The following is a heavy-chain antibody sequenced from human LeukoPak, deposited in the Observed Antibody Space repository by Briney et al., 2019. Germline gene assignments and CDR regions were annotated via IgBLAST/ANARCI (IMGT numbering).Heavy chain of an antibody. V-gene: IGHV4-39*07. Sequence: PSETLSLTCTVSGGSIGRSSYYWGWIRQPPGKGLEWIGSIYYSGSTYYNPSLKSRVTISVDTSKNQFSLKLSSVTAADTAVYYCASLKWDPLPLLDYWGQGTLVTVSS. CDR2: IYYSGST. CDR1: GGSIGRSSYY. J-gene: IGHJ4*02. CDR3: ASLKWDPLPLLDY. D-gene: IGHD1-26*01.